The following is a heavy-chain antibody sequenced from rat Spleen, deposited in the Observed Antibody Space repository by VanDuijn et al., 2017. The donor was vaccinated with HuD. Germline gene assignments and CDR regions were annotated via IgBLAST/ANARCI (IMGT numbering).Heavy chain of an antibody. J-gene: IGHJ2*01. CDR3: TRPNWDLGFDY. V-gene: IGHV5-7*01. CDR1: GFTFSDYN. CDR2: ISYDGSST. Sequence: EVQLVESGGGLVQPGRSLKLSCAASGFTFSDYNMAWVRQAPKKGLEWVANISYDGSSTYYRDSVKGRFTISRDNAKSTLYLQMNSLMSGDTATYYCTRPNWDLGFDYWGQGVMVTVSS. D-gene: IGHD5-1*01.